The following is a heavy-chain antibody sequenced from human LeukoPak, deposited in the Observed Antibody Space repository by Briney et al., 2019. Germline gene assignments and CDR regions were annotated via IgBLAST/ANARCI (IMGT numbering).Heavy chain of an antibody. CDR1: GYTFIDHY. D-gene: IGHD3-22*01. J-gene: IGHJ4*02. Sequence: ASVKVSCKPSGYTFIDHYLHWVRQAPGQGLESLGWIDPDTGDTNCPQKFQGRLTMTRDTSSSTAYMELNRLRSADTAVYYCARAGHNSNSGGYDFWGLGTLVTVSS. CDR2: IDPDTGDT. V-gene: IGHV1-2*02. CDR3: ARAGHNSNSGGYDF.